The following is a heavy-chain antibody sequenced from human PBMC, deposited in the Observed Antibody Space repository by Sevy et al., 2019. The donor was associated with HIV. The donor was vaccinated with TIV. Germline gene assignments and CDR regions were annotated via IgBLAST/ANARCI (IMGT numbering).Heavy chain of an antibody. CDR3: ARGPNSGRYRDYYYYYGMDV. V-gene: IGHV1-8*01. D-gene: IGHD1-26*01. CDR2: MSPNSGKT. J-gene: IGHJ6*02. CDR1: GYTFTNYD. Sequence: ASVKVSCKASGYTFTNYDINWVRQATGQGLEWMGWMSPNSGKTGYAQKFQGRVTMTRNNSKSTAYMELSSLGSEDTAVYYCARGPNSGRYRDYYYYYGMDVWGQGTAVTVSS.